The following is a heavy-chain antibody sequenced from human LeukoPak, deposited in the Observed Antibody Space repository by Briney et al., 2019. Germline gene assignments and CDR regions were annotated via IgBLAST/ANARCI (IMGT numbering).Heavy chain of an antibody. D-gene: IGHD3-10*01. CDR3: ARSGSTYYYGMDV. V-gene: IGHV3-33*01. CDR2: IWYDGTDK. J-gene: IGHJ6*02. CDR1: GFTFSSYG. Sequence: GGSLRLSCAASGFTFSSYGMHWVRQGPGKGLEWVTFIWYDGTDKNYADSVKGRFTISRDNSKNTLYLQMNSLRAEHTAVYYCARSGSTYYYGMDVWGQGTRVTVSS.